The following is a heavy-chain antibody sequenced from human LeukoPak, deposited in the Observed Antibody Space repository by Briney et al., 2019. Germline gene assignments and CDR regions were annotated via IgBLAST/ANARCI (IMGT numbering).Heavy chain of an antibody. Sequence: GGSLRLSCAASGFTFSSNAMNWVRQAPGKGLEWVSRISGSGRNTYYADSVKGRFTISRDNSKNTLYLQTNSLRAEDTAVYYCAKASCGGECYYAMDVWGQGTTVTVSS. D-gene: IGHD2-21*01. J-gene: IGHJ6*02. V-gene: IGHV3-23*01. CDR3: AKASCGGECYYAMDV. CDR2: ISGSGRNT. CDR1: GFTFSSNA.